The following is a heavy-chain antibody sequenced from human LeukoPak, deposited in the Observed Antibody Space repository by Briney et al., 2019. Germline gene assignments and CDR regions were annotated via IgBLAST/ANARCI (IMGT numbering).Heavy chain of an antibody. CDR1: GFTFSSYG. CDR3: ARTGRIGAAAGYYFDY. V-gene: IGHV3-33*01. Sequence: GGSLRLSCAASGFTFSSYGMHWVRQAPGKGLEWVAVIWYDGSNKYYADSAKGRFTISRDNSKNTLYLQMNSLRAEDTAVYYCARTGRIGAAAGYYFDYWGQGTLVTVSS. D-gene: IGHD6-13*01. J-gene: IGHJ4*02. CDR2: IWYDGSNK.